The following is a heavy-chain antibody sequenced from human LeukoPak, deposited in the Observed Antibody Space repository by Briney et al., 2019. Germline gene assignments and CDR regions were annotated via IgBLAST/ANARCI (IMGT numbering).Heavy chain of an antibody. Sequence: PSETLSLTCAVYGGSFSGYYWSWIRQPPGKGLEWIGYIYYSGSTYYNPSLKSRVTISVDTSKNQFSLKLSSVTAADTAVYYCASQTPYTMTTSPFDYWGQGTMVTVSS. J-gene: IGHJ4*02. CDR3: ASQTPYTMTTSPFDY. V-gene: IGHV4-30-4*08. D-gene: IGHD4-17*01. CDR2: IYYSGST. CDR1: GGSFSGYY.